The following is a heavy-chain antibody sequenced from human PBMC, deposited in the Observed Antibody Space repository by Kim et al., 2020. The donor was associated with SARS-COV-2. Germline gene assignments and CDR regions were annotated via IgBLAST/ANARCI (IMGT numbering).Heavy chain of an antibody. J-gene: IGHJ6*02. Sequence: GGSLRLSCAASGFTFSSYAMSWVRQAPGKGLEWVSAISGSGGSTYYADSVKGRFTISRDNSKNTLYLQMNSLRAEDTAVYYCAKVWGDGLASGYSYGYERYYYGMDVWGQGTTVTVSS. CDR3: AKVWGDGLASGYSYGYERYYYGMDV. CDR1: GFTFSSYA. V-gene: IGHV3-23*01. CDR2: ISGSGGST. D-gene: IGHD5-18*01.